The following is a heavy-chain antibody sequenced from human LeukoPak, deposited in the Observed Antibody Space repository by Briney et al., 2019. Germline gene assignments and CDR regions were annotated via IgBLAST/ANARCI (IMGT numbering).Heavy chain of an antibody. CDR2: ICSGGST. D-gene: IGHD6-6*01. V-gene: IGHV3-53*01. CDR1: GFTVSSNY. CDR3: ARDRPAPGDYYYGMDV. Sequence: GGSLRLSCAASGFTVSSNYMSWVRQAPGKGLEWVSVICSGGSTYYADSVKGRFTISRDNSKNTLYLQMNSLRAEDTAVYYCARDRPAPGDYYYGMDVWGQGTTVTVSS. J-gene: IGHJ6*02.